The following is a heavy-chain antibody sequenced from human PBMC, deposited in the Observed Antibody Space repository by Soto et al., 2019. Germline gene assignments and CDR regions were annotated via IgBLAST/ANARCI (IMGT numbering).Heavy chain of an antibody. V-gene: IGHV3-23*01. CDR2: ISGSGGST. Sequence: EVQLLESGGGLVQPGGSLRLSCAASGFTFSSYAMSWVRQAPGKGLEWVSAISGSGGSTYYADSVKGRFTISRDNSKNTLDLQMNSLRAEDTAVYYCAKEINYYDYIWGSFRYYFDYWGQGTLVTVSS. CDR3: AKEINYYDYIWGSFRYYFDY. CDR1: GFTFSSYA. D-gene: IGHD3-16*01. J-gene: IGHJ4*02.